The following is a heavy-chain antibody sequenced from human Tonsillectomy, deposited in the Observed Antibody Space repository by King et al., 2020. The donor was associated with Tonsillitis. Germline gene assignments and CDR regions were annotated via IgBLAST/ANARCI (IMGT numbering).Heavy chain of an antibody. CDR2: ISGSTGYI. Sequence: VQLVQSGGGPVKPGGSLRLSCAASGFTFSIYNMNWVRQTPGKGLEWVSSISGSTGYIYYADSVRGRFTISRDNANNSLYLQMDSLRAEDTAVYYCARDVFGHVEYWGQGALVTVSS. CDR3: ARDVFGHVEY. CDR1: GFTFSIYN. V-gene: IGHV3-21*06. D-gene: IGHD3-16*01. J-gene: IGHJ4*02.